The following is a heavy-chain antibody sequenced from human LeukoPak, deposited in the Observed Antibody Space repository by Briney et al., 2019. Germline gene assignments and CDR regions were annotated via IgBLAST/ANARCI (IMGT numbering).Heavy chain of an antibody. V-gene: IGHV3-48*04. CDR1: GFTFSSYS. J-gene: IGHJ1*01. CDR2: INYSGSNI. D-gene: IGHD3-3*01. Sequence: GGSLRLSCAASGFTFSSYSMNWVRQAPGKGLEWISDINYSGSNIYYADSVKGRFTVSRDNAKNSLYLQMNSLRAEDTAVYYCARGGMSYYDFWSGHSEFQHWGQGTLVTVSS. CDR3: ARGGMSYYDFWSGHSEFQH.